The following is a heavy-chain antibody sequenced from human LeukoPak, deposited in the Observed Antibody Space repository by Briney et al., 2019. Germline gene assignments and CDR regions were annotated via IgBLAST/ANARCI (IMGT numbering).Heavy chain of an antibody. Sequence: SETLSLTCTVSGGSISSYYWSWIRQPAGKGLEWIGRIYTSGSTNYNPSLKSRVTMSVDTSKNQFSLKLSSVTAAGTAVYYCARGVFYDFWSGPQNYYYYMDVWGKGTTVTVSS. J-gene: IGHJ6*03. CDR3: ARGVFYDFWSGPQNYYYYMDV. D-gene: IGHD3-3*01. CDR2: IYTSGST. CDR1: GGSISSYY. V-gene: IGHV4-4*07.